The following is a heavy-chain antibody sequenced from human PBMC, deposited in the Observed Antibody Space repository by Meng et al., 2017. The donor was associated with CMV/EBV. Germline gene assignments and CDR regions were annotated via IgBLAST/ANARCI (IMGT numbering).Heavy chain of an antibody. Sequence: VQVGGFGGGLGPPGGSLRLSWAAFGFTVSSNYMSWVRQAPGKGLEWVSVIYSGGSTYYADSVKGRFTISRDNSKNTLYLQMNSLRAEDTAVYYCARRGGANYWGQGTLVTVSS. J-gene: IGHJ4*02. D-gene: IGHD3-10*01. CDR1: GFTVSSNY. V-gene: IGHV3-66*04. CDR2: IYSGGST. CDR3: ARRGGANY.